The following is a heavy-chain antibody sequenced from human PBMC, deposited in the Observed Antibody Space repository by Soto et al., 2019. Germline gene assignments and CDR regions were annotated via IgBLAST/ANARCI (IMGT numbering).Heavy chain of an antibody. CDR1: GFNFGNNW. V-gene: IGHV3-74*01. CDR3: ATAEVDY. CDR2: MNSDGRTT. J-gene: IGHJ4*02. Sequence: EVQLVESGRGLVQPGGSLRLSCAASGFNFGNNWMHWVRQAPGKGLEWVSRMNSDGRTTNYADSVKGRFTVSRDNAKNTLYLQMNSLRAEDTAVYYCATAEVDYWGPGTLVTVSS.